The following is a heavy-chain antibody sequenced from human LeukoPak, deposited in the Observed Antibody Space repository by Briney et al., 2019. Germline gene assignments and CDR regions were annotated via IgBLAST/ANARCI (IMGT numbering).Heavy chain of an antibody. V-gene: IGHV3-30*18. CDR2: ISYDGTNK. CDR1: GFTFSSYG. D-gene: IGHD6-13*01. Sequence: GGSLRLSCAASGFTFSSYGMHWVRQAPGKGLEWVAFISYDGTNKYYADSVKGRFIISRDNSKNTLYLQMNSLRAEDTAVYYCAKDRGSSSWYYFDYWGQGTLVTVSS. CDR3: AKDRGSSSWYYFDY. J-gene: IGHJ4*02.